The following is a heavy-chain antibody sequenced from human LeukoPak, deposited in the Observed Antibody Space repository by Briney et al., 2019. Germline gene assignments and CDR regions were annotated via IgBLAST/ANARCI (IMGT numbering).Heavy chain of an antibody. Sequence: ASVKVPCKASGYTFTGYYMHWVRQAPGQGLEWMGRINPNSGGTNYAQKFQGRVTMTRDTSISTAYMELSRLRSDDTAVYYCARGHYYDSSGYTDYWGQGTLVTVSS. V-gene: IGHV1-2*06. CDR2: INPNSGGT. D-gene: IGHD3-22*01. J-gene: IGHJ4*02. CDR1: GYTFTGYY. CDR3: ARGHYYDSSGYTDY.